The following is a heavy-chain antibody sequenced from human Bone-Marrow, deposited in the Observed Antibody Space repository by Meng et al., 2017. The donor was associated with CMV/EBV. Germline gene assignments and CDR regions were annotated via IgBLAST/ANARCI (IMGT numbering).Heavy chain of an antibody. Sequence: SETLSLTCTVSGGSISSYYWSWIRQPPGKGLEWIGYIYYSGSTNYNPSLKSRVTISVDTSKNQFSLKLSSVTAADTAVDYCARTPGIVVVVAATDDAFGVWGQGTMGTVSS. D-gene: IGHD2-15*01. J-gene: IGHJ3*01. V-gene: IGHV4-59*01. CDR2: IYYSGST. CDR3: ARTPGIVVVVAATDDAFGV. CDR1: GGSISSYY.